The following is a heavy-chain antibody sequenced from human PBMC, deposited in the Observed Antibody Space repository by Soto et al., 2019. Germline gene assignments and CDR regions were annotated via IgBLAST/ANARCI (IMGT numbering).Heavy chain of an antibody. J-gene: IGHJ5*02. D-gene: IGHD2-15*01. CDR1: GYTFTSYD. V-gene: IGHV1-8*01. CDR2: TNPNSGNT. CDR3: ALGGYCSGGSCYSENWFDP. Sequence: ASVKVSCKASGYTFTSYDINWVRQATGQGLEWMGWTNPNSGNTGYAQKFQGRVTMTRNTSISTAYMELSSLRSEDTAVYYCALGGYCSGGSCYSENWFDPWGQGTLVTVSS.